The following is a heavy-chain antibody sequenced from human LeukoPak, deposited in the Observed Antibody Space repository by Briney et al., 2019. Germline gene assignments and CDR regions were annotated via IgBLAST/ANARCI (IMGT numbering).Heavy chain of an antibody. CDR2: INPNSGGT. CDR1: GYTFTSYD. V-gene: IGHV1-2*02. Sequence: PLASVKASCKASGYTFTSYDINWVRQAPGQGLEWMGWINPNSGGTNYAQKFQGRVTMTRDTSISTAYMELSRLRSDDTAVYYCARAFGLAARMGPYYYYMDVWGKGTTVTVSS. J-gene: IGHJ6*03. D-gene: IGHD3/OR15-3a*01. CDR3: ARAFGLAARMGPYYYYMDV.